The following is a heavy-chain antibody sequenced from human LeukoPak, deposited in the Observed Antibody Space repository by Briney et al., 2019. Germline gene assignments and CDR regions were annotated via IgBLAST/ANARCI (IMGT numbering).Heavy chain of an antibody. V-gene: IGHV3-21*01. CDR3: ARGGLRHYYYYYMDV. CDR2: ISSSSSYI. Sequence: GGSLRLSCAASGFTFSTYSMNWVRQAPGKGLEWVSSISSSSSYISYADSVKGRFTISRDNAKNSLYLQMNRLRAEDTAVYYCARGGLRHYYYYYMDVWGKGTTVTVSS. J-gene: IGHJ6*03. D-gene: IGHD4-17*01. CDR1: GFTFSTYS.